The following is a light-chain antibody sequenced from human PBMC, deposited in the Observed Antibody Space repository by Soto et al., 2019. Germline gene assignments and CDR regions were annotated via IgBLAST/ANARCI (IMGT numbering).Light chain of an antibody. V-gene: IGLV1-40*01. CDR3: QSYDRSLSGWV. CDR1: SSNIGAGYD. Sequence: QSVLTQPPSVSGAPGQRVTISCTGSSSNIGAGYDVQWYQQVPGTAPKLLISNSINRPSGVPDRFSGSRSDTSASLAITGIQADDEADYYCQSYDRSLSGWVFGGGTKLTFL. CDR2: NSI. J-gene: IGLJ3*02.